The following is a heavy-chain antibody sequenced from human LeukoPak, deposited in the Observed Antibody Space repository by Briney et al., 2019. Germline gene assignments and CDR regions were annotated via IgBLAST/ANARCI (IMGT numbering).Heavy chain of an antibody. CDR3: ARMVGASTSWFDP. CDR1: GFTFSSYW. J-gene: IGHJ5*02. D-gene: IGHD1-26*01. Sequence: GGSLRLSCAVSGFTFSSYWMHWVRQAPGKGLVWVSRIDTDGSRTSYADSVKGRFTISRDNAKNRLYLQMNSLRGEDTAVYYCARMVGASTSWFDPWGQGTLVTVPS. V-gene: IGHV3-74*01. CDR2: IDTDGSRT.